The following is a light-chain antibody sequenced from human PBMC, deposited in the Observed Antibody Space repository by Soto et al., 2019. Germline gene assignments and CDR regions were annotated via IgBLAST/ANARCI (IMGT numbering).Light chain of an antibody. Sequence: ELVLTQSPATLSLSPGERATLSCRASQSVAGYLAWYQQKPGQGPRLLIYDTSNRATGAPPRFSGSGSGTDFTLTISSLEPEDFAIYYCQHRSNWRMYTFGQGTNVDIK. CDR3: QHRSNWRMYT. V-gene: IGKV3-11*01. CDR2: DTS. CDR1: QSVAGY. J-gene: IGKJ2*01.